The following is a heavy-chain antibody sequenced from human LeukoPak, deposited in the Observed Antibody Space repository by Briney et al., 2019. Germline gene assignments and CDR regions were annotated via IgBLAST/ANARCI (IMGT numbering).Heavy chain of an antibody. D-gene: IGHD3-3*01. CDR1: GGSFSGYY. V-gene: IGHV4-34*01. Sequence: SETLSLTCAVYGGSFSGYYWSWIRQPPGKGLEWIGEINHNGSTNYNPSLKSRVTISVDTSKNQFSLKLSSVTAADTAVYYCASGLRGYYTGWFDPWGQGTLVTVSS. J-gene: IGHJ5*02. CDR2: INHNGST. CDR3: ASGLRGYYTGWFDP.